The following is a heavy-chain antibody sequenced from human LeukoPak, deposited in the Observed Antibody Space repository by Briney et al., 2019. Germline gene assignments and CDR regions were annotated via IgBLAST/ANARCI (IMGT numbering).Heavy chain of an antibody. V-gene: IGHV4-34*01. CDR3: ARQAMITFGGVIGYYYYYMDV. CDR2: INHSGST. Sequence: SETLSLTCAVYGGSFSGYYWSWIRQPPGKGLEWIGEINHSGSTNYNPSLKSRVTISVDTSKNQFSLKLSSVTTADTAVYYCARQAMITFGGVIGYYYYYMDVWGKGTTVTISS. D-gene: IGHD3-16*02. J-gene: IGHJ6*03. CDR1: GGSFSGYY.